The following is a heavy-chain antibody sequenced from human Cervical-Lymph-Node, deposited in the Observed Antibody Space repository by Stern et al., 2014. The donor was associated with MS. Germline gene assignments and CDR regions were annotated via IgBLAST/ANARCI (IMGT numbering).Heavy chain of an antibody. CDR2: ISSSSSYI. J-gene: IGHJ6*02. V-gene: IGHV3-21*01. CDR3: ARDRITMVRGVNYYGMDV. D-gene: IGHD3-10*01. CDR1: GFTFSSYS. Sequence: EVHLVESGGGLVKPGGSLRLSCAASGFTFSSYSMNWVRQAPGKGLEWVSSISSSSSYIYYADSVKGRFTISRDNAKNSLYLQMNSLRAEDTAVYYCARDRITMVRGVNYYGMDVWGQGTTVTVSS.